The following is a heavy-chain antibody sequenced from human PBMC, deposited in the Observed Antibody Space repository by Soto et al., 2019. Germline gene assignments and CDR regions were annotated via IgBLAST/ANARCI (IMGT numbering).Heavy chain of an antibody. D-gene: IGHD1-26*01. CDR3: AREVAGAGGEYAY. J-gene: IGHJ4*02. V-gene: IGHV1-18*01. CDR1: GYTFTTYG. CDR2: ISGANGHT. Sequence: QVQVVQSGAEVKKPGASVKVSCKTSGYTFTTYGIGWVRQAPGQGLEWMGWISGANGHTNYAQNVQGTGPLTPHTATSTAYMELRSLRSDATVVDYCAREVAGAGGEYAYWGQGTLVTVSS.